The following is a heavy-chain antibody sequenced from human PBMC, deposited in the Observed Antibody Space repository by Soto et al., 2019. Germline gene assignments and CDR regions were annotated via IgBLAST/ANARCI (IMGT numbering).Heavy chain of an antibody. CDR1: GGTFSSYA. Sequence: SVKVSCKASGGTFSSYAISWVRQAPGQGLEWMGGIIPIFGTANYAQKCQGRVTITADESTSTAYMELSSLRFEETAVYYCARASDIAVAAPRHYYYYYVMDVWGQGTTVTVS. V-gene: IGHV1-69*13. D-gene: IGHD6-19*01. CDR3: ARASDIAVAAPRHYYYYYVMDV. CDR2: IIPIFGTA. J-gene: IGHJ6*02.